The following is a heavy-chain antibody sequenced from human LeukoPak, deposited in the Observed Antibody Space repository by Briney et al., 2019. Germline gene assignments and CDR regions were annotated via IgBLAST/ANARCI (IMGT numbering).Heavy chain of an antibody. D-gene: IGHD3-9*01. Sequence: ASVKVSCKASGGTFSSYAISWVRQATGQGLEWMGWMNPNSGNTGYAQKFQGRVTMTRNTSISTAYMELSSLRSEDTAVYYCARGVYDILTGYPNIDYWGQGTLVTVSS. V-gene: IGHV1-8*02. CDR1: GGTFSSYA. J-gene: IGHJ4*02. CDR3: ARGVYDILTGYPNIDY. CDR2: MNPNSGNT.